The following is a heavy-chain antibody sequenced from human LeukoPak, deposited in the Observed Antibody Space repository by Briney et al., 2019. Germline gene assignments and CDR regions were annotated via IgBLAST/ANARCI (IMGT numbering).Heavy chain of an antibody. D-gene: IGHD2-15*01. V-gene: IGHV4-34*01. CDR2: INHSGST. J-gene: IGHJ3*02. CDR1: GGSFSGYY. CDR3: AWALQDIFAFDI. Sequence: SETLSLTCAVYGGSFSGYYWSWIRQPPGKGLEWIGEINHSGSTNYNPSLKSRVTISVDTSKNQFSLKLSSVTAADTAVYYGAWALQDIFAFDIWGRGTMVTVSS.